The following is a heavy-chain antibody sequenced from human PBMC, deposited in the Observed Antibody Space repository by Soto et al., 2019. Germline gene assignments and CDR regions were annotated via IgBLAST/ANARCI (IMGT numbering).Heavy chain of an antibody. Sequence: LSLTGTVSRGSLSRGMYYWSWLRQTPGQGREWSGYIYYSWSTNYNPSLKSRVTISVDTSKNQFSLKLSSVTAAATAVYSCATDSWAAAGGGWFDPWGQGPLVTVSS. CDR2: IYYSWST. D-gene: IGHD6-13*01. CDR1: RGSLSRGMYY. V-gene: IGHV4-61*01. J-gene: IGHJ5*02. CDR3: ATDSWAAAGGGWFDP.